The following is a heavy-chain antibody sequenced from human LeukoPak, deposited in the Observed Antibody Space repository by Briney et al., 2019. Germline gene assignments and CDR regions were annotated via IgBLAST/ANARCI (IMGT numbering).Heavy chain of an antibody. Sequence: GGSLRLSCAASGFTFSSYEMNWVRQAPGKGLEWVSYISSSSRTIYYADSVKGRFTISRDNAKNSLYLQMSSLRAEDTAVYYCARDGGSSWYFDYWGQGTLVTVSS. V-gene: IGHV3-48*03. CDR3: ARDGGSSWYFDY. CDR2: ISSSSRTI. J-gene: IGHJ4*02. CDR1: GFTFSSYE. D-gene: IGHD6-13*01.